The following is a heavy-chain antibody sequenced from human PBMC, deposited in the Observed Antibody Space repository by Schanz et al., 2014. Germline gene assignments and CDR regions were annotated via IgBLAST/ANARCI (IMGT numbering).Heavy chain of an antibody. J-gene: IGHJ4*02. D-gene: IGHD2-2*01. CDR3: ARGRRGDCRRTSSTYSFEY. CDR2: IGPASDP. V-gene: IGHV3-13*05. Sequence: EVQLVESGGGLVQPGGSLRLSCAASGFTFSNYDMHWVRQAIGKGLAWVSGIGPASDPYYAGAVKGRFTIYRQNGKNSLYLQMNSLRPRDTPVYYCARGRRGDCRRTSSTYSFEYWGQGTLVTVSS. CDR1: GFTFSNYD.